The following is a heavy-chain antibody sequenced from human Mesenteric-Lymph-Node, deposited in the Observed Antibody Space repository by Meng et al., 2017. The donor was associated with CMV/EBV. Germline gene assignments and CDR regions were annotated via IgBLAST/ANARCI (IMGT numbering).Heavy chain of an antibody. D-gene: IGHD4-23*01. V-gene: IGHV4-34*01. Sequence: VQVQEWGEGLLNPSETLSLTRDVYGGSFSGYYWSWIRQPPGKGLEWIGEINHSGSTNYNPSLKSRVTISVDTSKNQFSLKLSSVTAADTAVYYCARHQRWLKSEGGFNYWGQGTLVTVSS. CDR2: INHSGST. CDR3: ARHQRWLKSEGGFNY. CDR1: GGSFSGYY. J-gene: IGHJ4*02.